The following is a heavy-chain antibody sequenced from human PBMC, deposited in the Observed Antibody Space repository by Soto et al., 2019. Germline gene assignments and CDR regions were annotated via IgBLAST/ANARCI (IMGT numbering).Heavy chain of an antibody. D-gene: IGHD3-9*01. CDR3: ARGNYDILTGYYRHFDY. CDR2: ISAYNGNT. Sequence: GQGLEWMGWISAYNGNTNYAQKLQGRVTMTTDTSTSTAYMELRSLRSDDTAVYYCARGNYDILTGYYRHFDYWGQGTLVTVSS. J-gene: IGHJ4*02. V-gene: IGHV1-18*01.